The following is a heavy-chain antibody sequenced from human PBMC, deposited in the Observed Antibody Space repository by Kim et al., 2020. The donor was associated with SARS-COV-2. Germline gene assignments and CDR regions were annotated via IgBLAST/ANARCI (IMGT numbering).Heavy chain of an antibody. J-gene: IGHJ4*02. D-gene: IGHD3-10*01. CDR1: GGSISSSSYY. V-gene: IGHV4-39*01. CDR2: IYYSGST. CDR3: ARLTPPTGRVNYFDY. Sequence: SETLSLTCTVSGGSISSSSYYWGWIRQPPGKGLEWIGSIYYSGSTYYNPSLKSRVTISVDTSKNQFSLKLSSVTAADTAVYYCARLTPPTGRVNYFDYWGQGTLVTVSS.